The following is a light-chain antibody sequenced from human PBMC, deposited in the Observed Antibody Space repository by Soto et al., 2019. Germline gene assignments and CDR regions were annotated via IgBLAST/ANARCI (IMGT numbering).Light chain of an antibody. J-gene: IGKJ4*01. V-gene: IGKV3-11*01. Sequence: EIVLTQSPATLSLSPGERATLSCRASQSVSSYLAWYQHKPGQAPRPLIYDASNRATVIPARFSGSGSGTDFTLTISSLEPEDFAVYYCQQRSNWPPLTFGGGTNVEIK. CDR1: QSVSSY. CDR3: QQRSNWPPLT. CDR2: DAS.